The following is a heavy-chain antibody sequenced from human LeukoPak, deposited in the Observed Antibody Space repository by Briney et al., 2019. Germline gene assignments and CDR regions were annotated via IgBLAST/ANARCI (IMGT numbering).Heavy chain of an antibody. CDR1: GYTFTSYA. J-gene: IGHJ6*02. CDR3: AHGELDYYYYGMDV. CDR2: INAGNGNT. D-gene: IGHD3-10*01. Sequence: ASVKVSCKGSGYTFTSYAMHWVRQAPGQRLEWMGWINAGNGNTKYSQKFQGRVTITRDTSASTAYMELSSLRSEDTAVYYCAHGELDYYYYGMDVWGQGTTVTVSS. V-gene: IGHV1-3*01.